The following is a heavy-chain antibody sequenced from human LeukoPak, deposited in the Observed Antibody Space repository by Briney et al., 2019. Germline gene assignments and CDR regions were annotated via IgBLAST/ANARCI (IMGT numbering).Heavy chain of an antibody. CDR2: IRGTGDSP. CDR1: GFTFTNYH. V-gene: IGHV1-46*01. J-gene: IGHJ4*02. D-gene: IGHD6-13*01. Sequence: SVKVSCKASGFTFTNYHLHWVRQAPGQGLEWVGLIRGTGDSPDYAQKFQGRVTVTCDTSTNTLYLELRSLKLEDTAVYYCARAPAGTLDFWGQGALVTVSS. CDR3: ARAPAGTLDF.